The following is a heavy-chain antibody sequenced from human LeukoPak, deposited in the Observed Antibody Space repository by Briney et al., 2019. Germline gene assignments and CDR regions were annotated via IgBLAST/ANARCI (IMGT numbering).Heavy chain of an antibody. D-gene: IGHD5-18*01. Sequence: GGSLRLSCAASGFTVSSNYMSWVRQAPGKGLEWVSVIYSGGSTYYADSVKGRFTISRDNSKNTLYLQVNSLRAEDTAVYYCARGGYSYGSPFDYWGQGTLVTVSS. CDR2: IYSGGST. CDR1: GFTVSSNY. V-gene: IGHV3-66*01. CDR3: ARGGYSYGSPFDY. J-gene: IGHJ4*02.